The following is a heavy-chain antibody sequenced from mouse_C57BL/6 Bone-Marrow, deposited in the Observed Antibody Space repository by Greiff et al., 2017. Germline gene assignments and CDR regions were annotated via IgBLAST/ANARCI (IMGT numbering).Heavy chain of an antibody. D-gene: IGHD1-1*01. CDR1: GFSLTSYG. V-gene: IGHV2-4*01. CDR3: AKSSLYGRFAY. J-gene: IGHJ3*01. Sequence: QVQLQQSGPGLVQPSQSLSITCTVSGFSLTSYGVHWVRQPPGKGLEWLGVIWSGGSTDYNAAFISRLSISKDNSKSQVFFKMSSLQADDTAIYYCAKSSLYGRFAYWGQGTLVTVSA. CDR2: IWSGGST.